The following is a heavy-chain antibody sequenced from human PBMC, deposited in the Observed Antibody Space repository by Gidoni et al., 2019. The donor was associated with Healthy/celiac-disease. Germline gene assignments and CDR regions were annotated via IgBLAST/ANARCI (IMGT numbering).Heavy chain of an antibody. CDR3: ARQYYDYVWGSYRRASDWYFDL. CDR1: CGSISRWSYY. Sequence: QVQLQESGPGLVQPSQTLSLTCTVSCGSISRWSYYWSWIRQPPGKGLEWIGYIYYSGSTYYNPSLKSRVTISVDTSKNQFSLKLSSVTAADTAVYYCARQYYDYVWGSYRRASDWYFDLWGRGTLVTVSS. J-gene: IGHJ2*01. V-gene: IGHV4-30-4*01. CDR2: IYYSGST. D-gene: IGHD3-16*02.